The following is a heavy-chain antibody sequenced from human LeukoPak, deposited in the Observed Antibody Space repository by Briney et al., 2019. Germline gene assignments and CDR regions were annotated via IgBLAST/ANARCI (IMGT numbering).Heavy chain of an antibody. CDR3: ARMGTYSGSYYGGY. D-gene: IGHD1-26*01. Sequence: EASVKVSCKASGDTFTSYDINWVRQATGQGLEWMGRINPNSGGTNYAQKFQGRVTMTRDTSISTAYMEPSRLRSDDTAVYYCARMGTYSGSYYGGYWGQRTLVTVSS. J-gene: IGHJ4*02. CDR1: GDTFTSYD. V-gene: IGHV1-2*06. CDR2: INPNSGGT.